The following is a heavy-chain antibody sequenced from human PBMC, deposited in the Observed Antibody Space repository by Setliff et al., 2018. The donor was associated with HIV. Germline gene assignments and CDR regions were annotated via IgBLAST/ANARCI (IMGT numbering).Heavy chain of an antibody. CDR3: ARVATGPESFDI. Sequence: PSETLSLTCAVFDGSFSDYYWSWIRQPPGKGLEWIGEINHRRSTNYNPSLKSRVTISVDTSKNQFSLKLSSVTAADTAVYYCARVATGPESFDIWGQGTMVTVSS. V-gene: IGHV4-34*01. D-gene: IGHD3-9*01. CDR1: DGSFSDYY. J-gene: IGHJ3*02. CDR2: INHRRST.